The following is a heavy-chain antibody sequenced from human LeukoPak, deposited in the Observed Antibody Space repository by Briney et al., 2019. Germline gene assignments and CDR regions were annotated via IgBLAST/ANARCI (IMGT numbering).Heavy chain of an antibody. CDR3: ARASMVRGVMSAFDI. V-gene: IGHV4-38-2*01. D-gene: IGHD3-10*01. Sequence: SETLSLTCAVSGYSISSGYYWGWIRQPPGKGLEWIGSIYHSGSTYYNPSLKSRVTISVDTSKNQFSLKLSSVTAADTAVYYCARASMVRGVMSAFDIWGQGTMVTVSS. CDR2: IYHSGST. J-gene: IGHJ3*02. CDR1: GYSISSGYY.